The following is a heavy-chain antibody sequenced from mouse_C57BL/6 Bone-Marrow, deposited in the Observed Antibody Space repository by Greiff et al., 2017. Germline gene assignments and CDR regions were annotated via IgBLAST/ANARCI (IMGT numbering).Heavy chain of an antibody. CDR3: ARGPLYYGNYDYFDY. J-gene: IGHJ2*01. CDR1: GFTFSDYY. V-gene: IGHV5-16*01. CDR2: INYDGSST. Sequence: EVKVVESEGGLVQPGSSMKLSCTASGFTFSDYYMAWVRQVPEKGLEWVANINYDGSSTYYLDSLKSRFIISRDNAKNILYLQMSSLKSEDTATYYCARGPLYYGNYDYFDYWGQGTTLTVSS. D-gene: IGHD2-1*01.